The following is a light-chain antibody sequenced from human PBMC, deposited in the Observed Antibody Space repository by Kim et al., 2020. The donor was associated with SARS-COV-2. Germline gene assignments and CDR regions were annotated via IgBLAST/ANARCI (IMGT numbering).Light chain of an antibody. V-gene: IGKV1-5*01. CDR1: QSISSW. CDR3: QQYNSYPWT. CDR2: DAS. J-gene: IGKJ1*01. Sequence: ASVGDRVTISCRASQSISSWLAWYQQKAGKAPKLLIYDASSLESGVPSRFSGSGSETEFTLTLSSLQPDDFATYYCQQYNSYPWTFGQGTKVDIK.